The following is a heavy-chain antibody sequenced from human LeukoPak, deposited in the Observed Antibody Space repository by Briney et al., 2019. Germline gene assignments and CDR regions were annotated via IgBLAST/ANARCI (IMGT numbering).Heavy chain of an antibody. CDR3: ASRSTYTYGRTGSFEY. CDR2: IDGNGGKT. CDR1: GFSFSTFG. Sequence: GGSLRLSCAASGFSFSTFGLSWVRQAPGKGLEWVSAIDGNGGKTFYADSGKGRFTISRDNAKNSLYLQMNSLRAEDTAIYYCASRSTYTYGRTGSFEYWGHGTLVTVSS. J-gene: IGHJ4*01. D-gene: IGHD5-18*01. V-gene: IGHV3-23*01.